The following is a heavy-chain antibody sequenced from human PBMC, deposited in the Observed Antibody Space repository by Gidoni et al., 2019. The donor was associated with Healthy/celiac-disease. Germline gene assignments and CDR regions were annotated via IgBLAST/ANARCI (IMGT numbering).Heavy chain of an antibody. J-gene: IGHJ5*02. CDR3: ARAGYSSSPSWFDP. D-gene: IGHD6-13*01. Sequence: QVQLQESGPGLVKPSQTLSLTCTVSGGSISSGSYYWSWIRQPAGKGLEWIGRIYTSGSTNYNPSLKSRVTISVDTSKNQFSLKLSSVTAADTAVYYCARAGYSSSPSWFDPWGQGTLVTVSS. CDR1: GGSISSGSYY. CDR2: IYTSGST. V-gene: IGHV4-61*02.